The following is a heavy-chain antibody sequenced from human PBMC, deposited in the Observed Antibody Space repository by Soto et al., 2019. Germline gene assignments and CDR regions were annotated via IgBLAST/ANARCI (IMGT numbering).Heavy chain of an antibody. D-gene: IGHD6-13*01. Sequence: SETLSLTCAVYGGSFSGYYWSWIRQPPGKGLEWIEEINHSGSTNYNPSLKSRVTISVDTSKNQFSLKLSSVTAADTAVYYCAGGGPTSIAAAGTNYWGQGTLVTVSS. CDR3: AGGGPTSIAAAGTNY. CDR1: GGSFSGYY. CDR2: INHSGST. J-gene: IGHJ4*02. V-gene: IGHV4-34*01.